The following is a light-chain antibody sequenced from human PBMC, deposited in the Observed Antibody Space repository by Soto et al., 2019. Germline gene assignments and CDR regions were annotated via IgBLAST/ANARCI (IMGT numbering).Light chain of an antibody. CDR2: GAS. Sequence: EIVMTQSPATLSVSPGERATLSCMSSQSVSSNLAWYQQKPGQAPRLLIYGASSRATGIPVRFSGSGSGTEFTLTISSLQSEDFAVYYCQQYNNWPLTFGQGTRLEI. J-gene: IGKJ5*01. V-gene: IGKV3-15*01. CDR3: QQYNNWPLT. CDR1: QSVSSN.